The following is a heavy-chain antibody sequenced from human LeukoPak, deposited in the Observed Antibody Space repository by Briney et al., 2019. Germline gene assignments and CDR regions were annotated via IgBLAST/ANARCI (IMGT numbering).Heavy chain of an antibody. CDR3: ARGRVANGLDFDY. Sequence: PSETLSLTCTVSGGSISSYYWSWIRQPPGKGLEWIGYIYTSGSTNYNPSLKSRVTISVDTSKNQFSLKLCSVTAADTAVYYCARGRVANGLDFDYWGQGTLVTVSS. CDR1: GGSISSYY. V-gene: IGHV4-4*09. CDR2: IYTSGST. J-gene: IGHJ4*02. D-gene: IGHD3-3*01.